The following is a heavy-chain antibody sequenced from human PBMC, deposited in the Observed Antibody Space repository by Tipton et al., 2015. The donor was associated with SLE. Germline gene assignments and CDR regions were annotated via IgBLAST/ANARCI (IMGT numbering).Heavy chain of an antibody. CDR1: GFTFSSYG. CDR2: IRFDGSNR. D-gene: IGHD2-15*01. Sequence: SLRLSCVASGFTFSSYGIHWVRQAPGKGLEWLAFIRFDGSNRYYGDSVKGRFTISRDNSKNTLYLQMDSLRAEDTAVYYCAKGHTLFCSAPNCARLRIDYWGQGTLVTVSS. J-gene: IGHJ4*02. CDR3: AKGHTLFCSAPNCARLRIDY. V-gene: IGHV3-30*02.